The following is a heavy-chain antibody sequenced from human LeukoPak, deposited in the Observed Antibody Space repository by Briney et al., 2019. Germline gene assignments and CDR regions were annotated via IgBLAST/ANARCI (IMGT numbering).Heavy chain of an antibody. D-gene: IGHD3-22*01. CDR3: AIKGDDRSGYYLVGY. Sequence: GGSLRLSCAASGFTFSDYYMSWIRQPPGKVLEWVSYISSSGSTIYYADSGKERLTISRHKPKHSLYLQMHSLRAEDTAVYYCAIKGDDRSGYYLVGYWGQGTLVTVSS. CDR1: GFTFSDYY. J-gene: IGHJ4*02. V-gene: IGHV3-11*04. CDR2: ISSSGSTI.